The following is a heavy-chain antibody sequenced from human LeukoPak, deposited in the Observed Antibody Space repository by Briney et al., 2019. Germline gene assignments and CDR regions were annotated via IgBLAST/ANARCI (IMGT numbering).Heavy chain of an antibody. Sequence: GGSLRLSCAASGFTFSSYWMSWVRQAPGKGLEWVANIKQDGSEKYYVDSVKGRFTISRDNAKNSLFLQMNSLRAEDTAVYYCAREDGYCSGGNCYSYFDSWGQGTLVTVSS. J-gene: IGHJ4*02. CDR3: AREDGYCSGGNCYSYFDS. CDR1: GFTFSSYW. D-gene: IGHD2-15*01. V-gene: IGHV3-7*01. CDR2: IKQDGSEK.